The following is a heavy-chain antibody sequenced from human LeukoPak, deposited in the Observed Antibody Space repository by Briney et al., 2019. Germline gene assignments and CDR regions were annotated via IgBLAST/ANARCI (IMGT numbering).Heavy chain of an antibody. V-gene: IGHV5-51*01. CDR1: GSTFTTYW. CDR2: IYPGDSDP. Sequence: GGSLQISCQGSGSTFTTYWIGWVRQLPGKGLEWMGIIYPGDSDPRYSPSFQGQVTISADKSISTAYLQWSSLKASDSAMYYCVRHGLGSSWFGFDYWGQGTLVTVSS. CDR3: VRHGLGSSWFGFDY. D-gene: IGHD6-13*01. J-gene: IGHJ4*02.